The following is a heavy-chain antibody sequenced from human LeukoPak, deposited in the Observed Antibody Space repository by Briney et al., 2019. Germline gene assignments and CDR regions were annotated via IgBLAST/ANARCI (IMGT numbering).Heavy chain of an antibody. CDR3: ARAPSEIGGYYPEYFRH. CDR2: IKSDGST. CDR1: GFTFSTYW. Sequence: GGSLRLSCAASGFTFSTYWMPWVRQAPEKGLVWVSRIKSDGSTNYADSVKGRFTISRDNAKNTVSLQMNSLRPEDTGVYYCARAPSEIGGYYPEYFRHWGQGTLVTVSS. V-gene: IGHV3-74*01. D-gene: IGHD3-22*01. J-gene: IGHJ1*01.